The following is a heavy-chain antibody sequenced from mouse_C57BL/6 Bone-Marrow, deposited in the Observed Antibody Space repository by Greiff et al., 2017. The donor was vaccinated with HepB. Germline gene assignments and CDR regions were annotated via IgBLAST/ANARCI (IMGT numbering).Heavy chain of an antibody. Sequence: VKVVESGAELARPGASVKLSCKASGYTFTSYGISWVKQRTGQGLEWIGEIYPRSGNTYYNEKFKGKATLTADKSSSTAYMELRSLTSEDSAVYFCARRGVTTVVARSYFDYWGQGTTLTVSS. D-gene: IGHD1-1*01. V-gene: IGHV1-81*01. CDR2: IYPRSGNT. CDR3: ARRGVTTVVARSYFDY. J-gene: IGHJ2*01. CDR1: GYTFTSYG.